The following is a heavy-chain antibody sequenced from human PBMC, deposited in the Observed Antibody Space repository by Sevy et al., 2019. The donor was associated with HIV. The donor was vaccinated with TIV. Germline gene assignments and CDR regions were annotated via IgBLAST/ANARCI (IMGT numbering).Heavy chain of an antibody. Sequence: ASVKVSCKASGGTFSSYAISWVRQAPGQGLEWMGGIIPIFGTANYAQKFQGRVTITADESTCTAYMELSSLRSEDTAVYYCARELGYCSGGSCYPEEPHDAFDIWGQGTMVTVSS. CDR3: ARELGYCSGGSCYPEEPHDAFDI. CDR2: IIPIFGTA. J-gene: IGHJ3*02. D-gene: IGHD2-15*01. CDR1: GGTFSSYA. V-gene: IGHV1-69*13.